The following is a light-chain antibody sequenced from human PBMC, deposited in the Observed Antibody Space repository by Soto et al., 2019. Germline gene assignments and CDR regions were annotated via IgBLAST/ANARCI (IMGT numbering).Light chain of an antibody. CDR3: QQFASSLLT. J-gene: IGKJ4*01. V-gene: IGKV3-20*01. CDR2: GAS. CDR1: QSISTTY. Sequence: EIVLTQSPGTLSLSPGERATLSCRASQSISTTYLAWYQQKPGQAPRLLIYGASSRATGIPDRFSGSGSGTDFPLTISRLEPEDFAVYYCQQFASSLLTFGGGTNVEIK.